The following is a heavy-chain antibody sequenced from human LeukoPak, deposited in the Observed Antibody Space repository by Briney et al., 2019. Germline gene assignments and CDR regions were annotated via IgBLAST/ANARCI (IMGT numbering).Heavy chain of an antibody. D-gene: IGHD3-16*02. CDR2: INAGNGNT. CDR1: GYTVTSYA. Sequence: EASVKVSCKASGYTVTSYAMHWVSQALGQRLEWMGWINAGNGNTKYSQKFQGRVTITRDTSASTAYMELSSLRSEDTAVYYCARAPYDYVWGSYRSNYFDYWGQGTLLTVSS. V-gene: IGHV1-3*01. CDR3: ARAPYDYVWGSYRSNYFDY. J-gene: IGHJ4*02.